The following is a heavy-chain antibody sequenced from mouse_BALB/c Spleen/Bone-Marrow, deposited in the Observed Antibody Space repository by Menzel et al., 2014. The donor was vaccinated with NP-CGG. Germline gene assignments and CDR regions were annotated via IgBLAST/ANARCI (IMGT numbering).Heavy chain of an antibody. CDR1: GYSFTGYF. CDR3: ARGGLLRAMDY. CDR2: INPYNGDT. D-gene: IGHD2-3*01. V-gene: IGHV1-20*02. J-gene: IGHJ4*01. Sequence: SGPELVKPGASVKISCKASGYSFTGYFMNWVMQSHGKSLEWIGRINPYNGDTFHNQKFKGKATLTVDKSSSTAHMELRSLASEDSAVYYCARGGLLRAMDYWGQGTSVTVSS.